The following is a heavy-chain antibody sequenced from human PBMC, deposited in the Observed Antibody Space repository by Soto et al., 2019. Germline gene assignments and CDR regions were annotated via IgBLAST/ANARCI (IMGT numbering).Heavy chain of an antibody. Sequence: SETLSLTCDVYGGSFSGYIWTWIRQTPGKGLQWIGQINHSGSANYNPSLKSRVTISVHTSNSQFSLELSSVTAADTAVYYCARGLIPGGKSWGGGYNLAPGGRGTQVTVSS. D-gene: IGHD1-1*01. CDR2: INHSGSA. CDR3: ARGLIPGGKSWGGGYNLAP. J-gene: IGHJ5*02. CDR1: GGSFSGYI. V-gene: IGHV4-34*01.